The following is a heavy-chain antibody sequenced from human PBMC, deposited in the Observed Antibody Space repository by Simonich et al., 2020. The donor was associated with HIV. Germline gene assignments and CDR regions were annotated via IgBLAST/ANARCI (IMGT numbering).Heavy chain of an antibody. CDR1: GYTFSSYG. Sequence: QVQLVQSGAEVKKPGASVKVSCKASGYTFSSYGINWVRQAPGQGLEWMGWISPYNAKTDYSQKFSGRVTMTTDTSTNTTYMDLSSLRSDDTAMYYCARGAFDGYYFDYWGQGTLVTVSS. V-gene: IGHV1-18*01. CDR2: ISPYNAKT. D-gene: IGHD6-25*01. J-gene: IGHJ4*02. CDR3: ARGAFDGYYFDY.